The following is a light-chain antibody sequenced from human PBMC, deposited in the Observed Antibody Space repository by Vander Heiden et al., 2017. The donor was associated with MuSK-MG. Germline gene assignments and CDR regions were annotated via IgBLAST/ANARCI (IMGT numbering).Light chain of an antibody. CDR2: DAS. J-gene: IGKJ4*01. CDR3: QQRSDWLT. CDR1: QSVRTY. Sequence: IVFTPSPATLSFSPRERATLSCRFSQSVRTYFAGYQQKPGQAPRLIIYDASNRATGNPDRFSGSGCGTDFTLTISSLEPEDFAVYYCQQRSDWLTFGGGTRVEIK. V-gene: IGKV3-11*01.